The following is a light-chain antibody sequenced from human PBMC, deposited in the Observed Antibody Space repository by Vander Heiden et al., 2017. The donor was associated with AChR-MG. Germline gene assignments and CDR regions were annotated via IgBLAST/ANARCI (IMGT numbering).Light chain of an antibody. V-gene: IGLV1-44*01. CDR1: ISNIGSNT. J-gene: IGLJ3*02. CDR2: SNN. Sequence: QSALTHTPSASGTPGQRVTISCSGSISNIGSNTVNWYQQLPGTAPKLLIYSNNQRPSGVPDRFSGSKSGTSASLAISGLQSEDEADYYCAAWDDSLNGRVFGGGTKLTVL. CDR3: AAWDDSLNGRV.